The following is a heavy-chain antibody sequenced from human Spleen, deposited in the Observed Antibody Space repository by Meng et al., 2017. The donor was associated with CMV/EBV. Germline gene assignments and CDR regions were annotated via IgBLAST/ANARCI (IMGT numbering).Heavy chain of an antibody. CDR2: INHNGNT. J-gene: IGHJ4*02. CDR3: ARGPNFVAY. Sequence: LSLSCAFYSGSFSRYSWTWIRQPPGNGLRWIGKINHNGNTNYNPSLKSRVTMSVDTSKNQFSLNLTSVTAADTAVYYCARGPNFVAYWGQGTLVTVSS. V-gene: IGHV4-34*01. D-gene: IGHD6-6*01. CDR1: SGSFSRYS.